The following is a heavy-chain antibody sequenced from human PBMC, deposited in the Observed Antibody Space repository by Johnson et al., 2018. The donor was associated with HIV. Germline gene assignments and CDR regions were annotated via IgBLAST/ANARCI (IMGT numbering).Heavy chain of an antibody. CDR1: GFTFSSYG. CDR3: ARERAVTTKGYDEDAFDI. D-gene: IGHD4-17*01. J-gene: IGHJ3*02. CDR2: IWYDGSNK. V-gene: IGHV3-33*08. Sequence: QEKLVESGGGVVRPGGSLRLSCAASGFTFSSYGMHWVRQAPGKGLEWVAVIWYDGSNKYYADSVKGRFTISRDNSKNTLYLQMSSLRAEYTALYYCARERAVTTKGYDEDAFDIWGQGTMVTVSS.